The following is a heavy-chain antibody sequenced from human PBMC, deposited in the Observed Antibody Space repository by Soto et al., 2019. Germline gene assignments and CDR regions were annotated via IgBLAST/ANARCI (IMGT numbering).Heavy chain of an antibody. CDR2: INAGNGRE. CDR1: GYTFTSYT. J-gene: IGHJ4*02. D-gene: IGHD3-10*01. CDR3: ARGGGWVGEASFDS. Sequence: QVQLEQSGAEVKKPGASVKVSCKTSGYTFTSYTLHWVRQAPGQGLEWMGWINAGNGREKYSQRFQDRVSLSTDKSATPAYMELRSPRSEATAIYYCARGGGWVGEASFDSWGQGTLVTVSS. V-gene: IGHV1-3*01.